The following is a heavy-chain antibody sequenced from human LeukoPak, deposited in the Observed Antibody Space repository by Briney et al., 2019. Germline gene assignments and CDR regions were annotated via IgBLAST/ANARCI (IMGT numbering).Heavy chain of an antibody. CDR3: ARDDYGDNYFDY. CDR1: GYTFTSYY. D-gene: IGHD4-17*01. J-gene: IGHJ4*02. Sequence: GASVKVSCKASGYTFTSYYMHWVRQAPGQGLEWMGIINPSGGSTSYAQKFQGRVTMTRDMSTSTVYMELSSLRSEDTAVYYCARDDYGDNYFDYWGQGTLVTVSS. CDR2: INPSGGST. V-gene: IGHV1-46*01.